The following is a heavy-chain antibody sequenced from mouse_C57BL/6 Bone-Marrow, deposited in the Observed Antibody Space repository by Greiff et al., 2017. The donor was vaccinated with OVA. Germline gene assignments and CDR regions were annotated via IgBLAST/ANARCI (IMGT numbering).Heavy chain of an antibody. D-gene: IGHD1-1*01. J-gene: IGHJ2*01. CDR3: ARSTYGSSPYYFDY. Sequence: EVHLVESGPELVKPGASVKISCKASGYSFTDYNMNWVKQSNGKSLEWIGVINPNYGTTSYNQKFKGKATLTVDQSSSTAYMQLNSLTSEDSAVYYCARSTYGSSPYYFDYWGQGTTLTVSS. CDR1: GYSFTDYN. CDR2: INPNYGTT. V-gene: IGHV1-39*01.